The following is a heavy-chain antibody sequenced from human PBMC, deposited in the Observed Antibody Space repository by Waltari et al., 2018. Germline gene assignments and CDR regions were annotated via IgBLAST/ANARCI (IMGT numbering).Heavy chain of an antibody. D-gene: IGHD3-22*01. J-gene: IGHJ3*01. CDR3: ARGHYYDTDGFYEYAYDV. Sequence: EVQLVESGGGLVQPGGSLRLSCEASGFIVNKYFMNWVRQAPGKGLGWVSIIDSGGTTFYADSVKGRFTISRDNSKNTIFRQMTRWSAEDTAVYYCARGHYYDTDGFYEYAYDVWGQGTAVTVSS. CDR2: IDSGGTT. V-gene: IGHV3-66*01. CDR1: GFIVNKYF.